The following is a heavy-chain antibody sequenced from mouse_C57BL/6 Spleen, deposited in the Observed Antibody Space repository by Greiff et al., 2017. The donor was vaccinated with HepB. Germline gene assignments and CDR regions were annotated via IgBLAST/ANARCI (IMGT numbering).Heavy chain of an antibody. CDR3: ARLLGSSLDY. CDR2: ISSGGSYT. CDR1: GFTFSSYG. D-gene: IGHD1-1*01. V-gene: IGHV5-6*01. J-gene: IGHJ2*01. Sequence: EVKLMESGGDLVKPGGSLKLSCAASGFTFSSYGMSWVRQTPDKRLEWVATISSGGSYTYYPDSVKGRFTISRDNAKNTLYLQMSSLKSEDTAMYYCARLLGSSLDYWGQGTTLTVSS.